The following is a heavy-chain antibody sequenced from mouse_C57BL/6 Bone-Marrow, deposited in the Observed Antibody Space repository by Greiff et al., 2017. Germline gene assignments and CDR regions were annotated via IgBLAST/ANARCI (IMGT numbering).Heavy chain of an antibody. CDR1: GYTFTSYW. V-gene: IGHV1-59*01. CDR2: IDPSDSYT. D-gene: IGHD1-1*01. J-gene: IGHJ2*01. CDR3: ARYYYGSVDY. Sequence: QVQLQQPGAELVRPGTSVKLSCKASGYTFTSYWMHWVKQRPGQGLEWIGVIDPSDSYTNYNQKFKGKATLTVDTSSSTAYMQLSSLTSEDSAVYYCARYYYGSVDYWGKGTTLTVSS.